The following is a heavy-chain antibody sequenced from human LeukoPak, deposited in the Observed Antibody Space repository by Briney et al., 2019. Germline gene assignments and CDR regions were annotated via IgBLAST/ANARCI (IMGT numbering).Heavy chain of an antibody. Sequence: SETLSLTCTVSGYSISSGYYWGWIRQPPGKGLEWIGSMYESGRTYYNPSLKSRVAISVDKSKNQFSLRLSSVTAADTAVYYCASGFYNSSGFYAAFDIWGLGTLVTVSS. CDR1: GYSISSGYY. V-gene: IGHV4-38-2*02. D-gene: IGHD3-22*01. CDR3: ASGFYNSSGFYAAFDI. J-gene: IGHJ3*02. CDR2: MYESGRT.